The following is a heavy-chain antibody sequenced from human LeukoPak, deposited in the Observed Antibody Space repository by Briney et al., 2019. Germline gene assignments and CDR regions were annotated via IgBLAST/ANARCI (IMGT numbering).Heavy chain of an antibody. D-gene: IGHD2-21*02. J-gene: IGHJ5*01. CDR1: GFTFSSYW. V-gene: IGHV3-74*01. Sequence: PGGSLRLSCAASGFTFSSYWMSWVRQAPGKGLVWLSRINPDGTTTTYADSVKGRFTISRDNGKRMLSLHIHSLRVEDSAIYYCPRAGKLEPTAFASWGQGSLVVVPS. CDR3: PRAGKLEPTAFAS. CDR2: INPDGTTT.